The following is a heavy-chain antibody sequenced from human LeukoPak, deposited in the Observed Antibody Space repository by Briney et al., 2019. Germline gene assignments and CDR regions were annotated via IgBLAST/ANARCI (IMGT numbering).Heavy chain of an antibody. CDR1: GFTFSGSA. J-gene: IGHJ5*02. V-gene: IGHV3-73*01. Sequence: PGGSLRLSCAASGFTFSGSAMHWVRQASGKGLEWVGRIRSKANSYAKAYAASVKGRVTISRDDSKNTAYLQMNSLKTEDTAVYYCTSGGSGSAWGQGTLVTVSS. CDR3: TSGGSGSA. CDR2: IRSKANSYAK. D-gene: IGHD1-26*01.